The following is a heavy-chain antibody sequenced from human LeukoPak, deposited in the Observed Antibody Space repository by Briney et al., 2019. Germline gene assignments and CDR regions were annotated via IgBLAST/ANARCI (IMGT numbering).Heavy chain of an antibody. J-gene: IGHJ2*01. D-gene: IGHD2-2*01. CDR1: GGTFSSYA. Sequence: ASVKVSCKASGGTFSSYAISWVRQAPGQGLEWMGGIIPIFGTANYAQKFQGRVTISADESTSTAYMELSSLRSEDTAVYYRARDRYGYCSSTSCPYFDLWGRGTLVTVSS. CDR2: IIPIFGTA. CDR3: ARDRYGYCSSTSCPYFDL. V-gene: IGHV1-69*13.